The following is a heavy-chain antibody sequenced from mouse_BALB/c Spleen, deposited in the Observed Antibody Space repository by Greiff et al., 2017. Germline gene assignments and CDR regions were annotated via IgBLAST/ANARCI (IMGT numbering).Heavy chain of an antibody. J-gene: IGHJ4*01. Sequence: EVHLVESGPGLVKPSQTVSLTCTVTGISINTGNYRWSWIRQFPGNKLEWIGYIYYSGTITYNPSLTSRTTITRDTSKNQFFLEMNSLTAEDTATYYCARDDRYGAMDYWGQGTSVTVSS. CDR1: GISINTGNYR. V-gene: IGHV3-5*02. D-gene: IGHD2-14*01. CDR3: ARDDRYGAMDY. CDR2: IYYSGTI.